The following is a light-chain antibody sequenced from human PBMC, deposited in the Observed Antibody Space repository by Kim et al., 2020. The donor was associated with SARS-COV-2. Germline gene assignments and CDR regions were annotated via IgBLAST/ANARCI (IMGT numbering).Light chain of an antibody. CDR3: QSYDTSLSDVV. CDR1: ASNIGAGYD. CDR2: VNT. Sequence: QGVTISCTGSASNIGAGYDVHWYQQFPGAAPKLLIYVNTNRPSGVPDRFSCSKSGTSASLAITGLQAEDEADYYCQSYDTSLSDVVFGGGTQLTVL. J-gene: IGLJ2*01. V-gene: IGLV1-40*01.